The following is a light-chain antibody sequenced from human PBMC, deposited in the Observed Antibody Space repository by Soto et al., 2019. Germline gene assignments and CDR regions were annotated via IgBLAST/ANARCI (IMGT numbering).Light chain of an antibody. V-gene: IGLV2-14*01. CDR2: EVS. CDR1: SSDIGNFNF. Sequence: QSALTQPASVSGSPGQPITISCTGTSSDIGNFNFVSWYKQHPGNAPELMIYEVSNRPSGVSSRFSGSKSGNTASLTISGLQSEDEADYYCSSYTTSTTVIFGGGTKVTVL. J-gene: IGLJ2*01. CDR3: SSYTTSTTVI.